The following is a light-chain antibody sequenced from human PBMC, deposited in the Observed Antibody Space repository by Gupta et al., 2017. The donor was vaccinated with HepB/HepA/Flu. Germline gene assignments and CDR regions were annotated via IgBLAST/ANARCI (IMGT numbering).Light chain of an antibody. V-gene: IGKV1-5*03. J-gene: IGKJ4*01. CDR1: QAIGDW. CDR2: KVS. CDR3: QQDHSFPLT. Sequence: DIQMTQSPSTLSASVGDRVTITCRASQAIGDWLAWFQQKTGRAPHLLMYKVSTLQSGVPSSFSGSGSDTEFTLTISSLQPDDFATYYCQQDHSFPLTFGGGTKVEVE.